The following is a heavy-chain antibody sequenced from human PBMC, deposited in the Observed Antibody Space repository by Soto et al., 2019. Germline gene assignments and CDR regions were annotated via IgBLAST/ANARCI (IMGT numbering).Heavy chain of an antibody. V-gene: IGHV1-69*13. Sequence: GPSVKVSCKASGGTFSSYAISWVRQAPGQGLEWMGGIIPIFGTANYAQKFQGRVTITADESTSTAYMELSSLRSEDTAVYYCARAIARAATDPDRSFDDWGQGTLVTVSS. J-gene: IGHJ4*02. D-gene: IGHD6-13*01. CDR2: IIPIFGTA. CDR3: ARAIARAATDPDRSFDD. CDR1: GGTFSSYA.